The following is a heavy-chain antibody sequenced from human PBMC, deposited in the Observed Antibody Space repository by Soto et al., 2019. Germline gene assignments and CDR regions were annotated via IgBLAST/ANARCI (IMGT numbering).Heavy chain of an antibody. CDR2: IGGSGTTI. CDR1: GFTFSTFE. CDR3: ARDRDSGGWYAAFGY. Sequence: EVQLVESGGGLVQPGGSLRLSCTASGFTFSTFEMNWVRQTPEKGLERLAYIGGSGTTIYYADSVKGRFTISRDNAKDSLFLQMNSLRAEDTAVYYCARDRDSGGWYAAFGYWGQGTLVTVSS. D-gene: IGHD6-19*01. J-gene: IGHJ4*02. V-gene: IGHV3-48*03.